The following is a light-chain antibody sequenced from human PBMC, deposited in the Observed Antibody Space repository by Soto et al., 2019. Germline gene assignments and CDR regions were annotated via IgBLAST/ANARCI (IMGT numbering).Light chain of an antibody. CDR2: EVS. J-gene: IGLJ1*01. V-gene: IGLV2-8*01. CDR3: SSYSGTNYHYV. CDR1: SSDVGGYNY. Sequence: QSALTQAASVTGSPGQSITISCTGTSSDVGGYNYVSWYQQHPGKAPKLMIYEVSERPSGVPDRFSGSKSGNTASLTVSGLQADDEADYYCSSYSGTNYHYVFGTGTKVTVL.